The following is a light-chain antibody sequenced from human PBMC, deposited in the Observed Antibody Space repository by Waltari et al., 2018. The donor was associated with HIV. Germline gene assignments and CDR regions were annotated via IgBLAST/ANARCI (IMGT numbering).Light chain of an antibody. CDR2: ADC. CDR3: QVWDSRSDHPV. Sequence: SYVLTQPPSVSVAPGQTARITCGGNKIGSNTVHWYQQSPGQAPVLVVHADCDRPSGIPERFSGSNSGNTATLTISRVEAGDEADYYCQVWDSRSDHPVLGGWTRLTVL. J-gene: IGLJ3*02. CDR1: KIGSNT. V-gene: IGLV3-21*02.